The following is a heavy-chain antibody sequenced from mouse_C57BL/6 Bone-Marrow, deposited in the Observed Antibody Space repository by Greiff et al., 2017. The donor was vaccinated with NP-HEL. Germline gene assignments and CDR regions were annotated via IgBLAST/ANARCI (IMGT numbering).Heavy chain of an antibody. CDR3: TSHYYGSSPAWFAY. V-gene: IGHV5-9-1*02. CDR2: ISSGGDYI. CDR1: GFTFSSYA. Sequence: DVHLVESGEGLVKPGGSLKLSCAASGFTFSSYAMSWVRQTPEKRLEWVAYISSGGDYIYYADTVKGRFTISRDNARNTLYLQMSSLKSEDTAMYYCTSHYYGSSPAWFAYWGQGTLVTVSA. J-gene: IGHJ3*01. D-gene: IGHD1-1*01.